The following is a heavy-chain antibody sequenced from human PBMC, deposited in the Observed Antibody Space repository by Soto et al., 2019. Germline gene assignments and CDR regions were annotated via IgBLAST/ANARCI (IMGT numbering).Heavy chain of an antibody. J-gene: IGHJ5*02. Sequence: SDTLSLTCTVSGGSISSGDYYWSWIRQHPGKGLEWIGTIYFSGTTYYNPSLKSRVTISVDTSKNQFSLNLSSVTAADTAVYYCARRDRSGFSYWLDTWGQGTLVTVSS. CDR2: IYFSGTT. CDR3: ARRDRSGFSYWLDT. V-gene: IGHV4-31*03. CDR1: GGSISSGDYY. D-gene: IGHD3-22*01.